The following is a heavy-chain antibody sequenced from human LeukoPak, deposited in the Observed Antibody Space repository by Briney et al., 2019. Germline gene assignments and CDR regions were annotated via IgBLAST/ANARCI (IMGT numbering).Heavy chain of an antibody. Sequence: GGSLRLSCVASGFXFSTYAISWVRQAPGKGRKWVSSISGSGASPYYAHSVKGRFTISRDNPKNTLYLQMNSLRAEDTAVYYCAKESPVYGSGNSYYFYYGMDVWGQGITVTVSS. V-gene: IGHV3-23*01. CDR3: AKESPVYGSGNSYYFYYGMDV. J-gene: IGHJ6*02. D-gene: IGHD3-10*01. CDR2: ISGSGASP. CDR1: GFXFSTYA.